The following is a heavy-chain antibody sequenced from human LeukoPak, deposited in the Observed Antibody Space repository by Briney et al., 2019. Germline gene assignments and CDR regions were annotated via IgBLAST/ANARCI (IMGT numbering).Heavy chain of an antibody. CDR1: GFTFRTYS. V-gene: IGHV3-48*01. CDR3: ARSVGHIDY. CDR2: ITSDSNTI. J-gene: IGHJ4*02. Sequence: GGSLRLSCAASGFTFRTYSMNWVRQAPGKGLEWVPYITSDSNTIYYADSVKGRFTISRDNAKNSLYLQMNSLRAEDTAVYYCARSVGHIDYWGQGTLVTVSS. D-gene: IGHD1-26*01.